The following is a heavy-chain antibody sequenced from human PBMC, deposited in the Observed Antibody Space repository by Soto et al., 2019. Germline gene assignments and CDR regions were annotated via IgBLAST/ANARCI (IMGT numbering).Heavy chain of an antibody. D-gene: IGHD3-10*01. Sequence: SETLSLTCAVYGGSFSGYYWSWIRQPPGKGLEWIGEINHSGSTNYNPSLKSRVTISVDTSKNQFSLKLSSVTAADTAVYYCARRGRAMVRGVIKYYFDYWGQGTLVTVS. CDR2: INHSGST. CDR3: ARRGRAMVRGVIKYYFDY. V-gene: IGHV4-34*01. J-gene: IGHJ4*02. CDR1: GGSFSGYY.